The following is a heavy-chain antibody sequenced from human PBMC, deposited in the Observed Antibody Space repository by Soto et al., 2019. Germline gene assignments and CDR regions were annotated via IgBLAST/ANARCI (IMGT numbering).Heavy chain of an antibody. CDR3: ARDVGNYVPYYYGMDV. CDR1: EFPFNTYA. J-gene: IGHJ6*02. Sequence: PGGSLRLSCAASEFPFNTYAMHWVRQAPGKGLEWVAVIAYDGNDKYYADSVKGRFTISRDNSKNALYLQMNTLRPEDTAMYYCARDVGNYVPYYYGMDVWGQGTTVTV. D-gene: IGHD1-7*01. CDR2: IAYDGNDK. V-gene: IGHV3-30*03.